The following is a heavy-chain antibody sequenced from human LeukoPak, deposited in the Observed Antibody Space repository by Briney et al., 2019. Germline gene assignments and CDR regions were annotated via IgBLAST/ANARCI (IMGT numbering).Heavy chain of an antibody. J-gene: IGHJ4*02. Sequence: GESLKISCKGSGYSFTSYCIGWVRQMPGKGLEWMGIIYPGDSDTRYSPSFQGQVTISADKSISTAYLQWSSLKASDTAMYYCARRSVLRYFDWYNPPDYWGQGTLVTVSS. CDR1: GYSFTSYC. V-gene: IGHV5-51*01. D-gene: IGHD3-9*01. CDR2: IYPGDSDT. CDR3: ARRSVLRYFDWYNPPDY.